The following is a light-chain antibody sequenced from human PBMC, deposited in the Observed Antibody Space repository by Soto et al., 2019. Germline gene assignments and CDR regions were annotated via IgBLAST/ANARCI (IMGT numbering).Light chain of an antibody. CDR1: SSDVGGYNF. CDR3: CSYAGSYTWV. CDR2: DVS. Sequence: QSALTQPRSVSGSPGQSVTISCTGTSSDVGGYNFVSWYQQPPDKAPKLMIYDVSKRPSGVPDRFSGSKSGNTASLTISGLQDEDEADYYCCSYAGSYTWVFGGGTKLTVL. V-gene: IGLV2-11*01. J-gene: IGLJ2*01.